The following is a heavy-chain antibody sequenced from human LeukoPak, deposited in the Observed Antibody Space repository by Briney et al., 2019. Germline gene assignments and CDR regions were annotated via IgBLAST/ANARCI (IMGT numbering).Heavy chain of an antibody. J-gene: IGHJ4*02. CDR3: AREGPASEIAAAGYFDY. CDR1: GFPFTLYN. Sequence: PGGSLRLSCEVSGFPFTLYNMNWVRQAPGKGLEWLSYISSSTNTIYYADSVKGRFTISRDNSKNTLYLQMNSLRAEDTAVYYCAREGPASEIAAAGYFDYWGQGTLVTVSS. D-gene: IGHD6-13*01. CDR2: ISSSTNTI. V-gene: IGHV3-48*01.